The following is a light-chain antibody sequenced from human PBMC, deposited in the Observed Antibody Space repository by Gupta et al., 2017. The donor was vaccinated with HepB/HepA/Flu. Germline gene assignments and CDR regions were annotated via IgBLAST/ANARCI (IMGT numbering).Light chain of an antibody. CDR3: SAWDDSMSGPVV. J-gene: IGLJ2*01. CDR2: KYN. V-gene: IGLV1-47*01. CDR1: SSNIGSNY. Sequence: QSVLTRPPSASGTPRQTVTISCSGSSSNIGSNYVYWYQQLPGTAPKLLIYKYNQRPSGVPDRFSGSKSGTSASLAISGVRAEDEADYYWSAWDDSMSGPVVFGGGTKLTVL.